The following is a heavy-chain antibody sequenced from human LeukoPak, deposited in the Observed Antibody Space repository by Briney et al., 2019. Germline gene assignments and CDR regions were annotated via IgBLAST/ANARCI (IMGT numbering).Heavy chain of an antibody. CDR1: GFTFSGYS. J-gene: IGHJ4*02. D-gene: IGHD6-13*01. Sequence: GGSLRLSCAASGFTFSGYSMNWVRQAPGKGLEWVSSISSSSYIYYADSVKGRFTISRDNAKNSLYLQMNSLRAEDTAVYYCARGYSSSWSIFDYWGQGTLVTVSS. CDR2: ISSSSYI. CDR3: ARGYSSSWSIFDY. V-gene: IGHV3-21*01.